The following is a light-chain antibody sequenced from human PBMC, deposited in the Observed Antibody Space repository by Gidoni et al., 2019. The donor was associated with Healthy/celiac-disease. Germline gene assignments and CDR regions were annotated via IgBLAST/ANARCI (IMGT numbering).Light chain of an antibody. J-gene: IGLJ2*01. CDR2: EVS. V-gene: IGLV2-8*01. CDR3: SSYAGSNNFVV. CDR1: SSDVGGYNY. Sequence: HSVTISCTGTSSDVGGYNYVSWYQQHPGKAPKLMIYEVSKRPSGVPDRFSGSKSGNTASLTLSGLQAEDETDYYCSSYAGSNNFVVFGGGTKLTVL.